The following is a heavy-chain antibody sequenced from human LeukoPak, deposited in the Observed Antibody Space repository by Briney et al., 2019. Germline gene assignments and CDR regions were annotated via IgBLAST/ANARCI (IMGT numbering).Heavy chain of an antibody. Sequence: PSGTLSLTCTVSGGSISSSNWWSWVRQPPGKGLEWIGEIYHSGIINYNPSLRSRVTISVDKSKNQFSLNLSSVTAADTAVYYCARKDWNDVRAFDIWGQGTMVTVSS. CDR3: ARKDWNDVRAFDI. D-gene: IGHD1-1*01. J-gene: IGHJ3*02. CDR2: IYHSGII. CDR1: GGSISSSNW. V-gene: IGHV4-4*02.